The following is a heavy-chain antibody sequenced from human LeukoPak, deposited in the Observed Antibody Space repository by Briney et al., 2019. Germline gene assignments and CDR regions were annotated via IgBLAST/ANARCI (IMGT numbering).Heavy chain of an antibody. D-gene: IGHD5-18*01. J-gene: IGHJ6*03. CDR2: ISSSSSYI. Sequence: GGSLRLSCAASGFTFSSYSMNWVRQAPGKGLEWVSSISSSSSYIYYADSVKGRFTISRDNAKNSLYLQMNSLRAEDTAVYYCAADTAMGTDYYYYYMDVWGKGTTVTISS. V-gene: IGHV3-21*04. CDR1: GFTFSSYS. CDR3: AADTAMGTDYYYYYMDV.